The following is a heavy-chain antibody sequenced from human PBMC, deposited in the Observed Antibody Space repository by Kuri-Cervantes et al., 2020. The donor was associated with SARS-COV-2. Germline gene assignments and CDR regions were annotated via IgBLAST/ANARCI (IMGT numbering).Heavy chain of an antibody. CDR2: ISYDGSNK. D-gene: IGHD2-15*01. Sequence: GESLKISWAASGFISSSYAMHWVRQAPDEGLGWVAVISYDGSNKYYTDSVKGRFTISSNNSKNTLYLQMNSLRAEDTAVYYCARDRPDVPGYCSGGSGYEMWFDPWGQGTLVTVSS. CDR3: ARDRPDVPGYCSGGSGYEMWFDP. CDR1: GFISSSYA. J-gene: IGHJ5*02. V-gene: IGHV3-30-3*01.